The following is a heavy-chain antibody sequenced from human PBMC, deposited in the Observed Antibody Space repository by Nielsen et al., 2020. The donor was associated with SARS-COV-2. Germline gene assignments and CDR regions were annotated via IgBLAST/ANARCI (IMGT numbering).Heavy chain of an antibody. CDR2: TFNSGNT. J-gene: IGHJ6*02. CDR3: AREEYGFGLDV. Sequence: LRLSCTVSGDSIGSYYWSWIRQPPGKGLEWIGYTFNSGNTYYNPSLRSRVTMSLDTSKNQFSLILTSVTAADTAVYYCAREEYGFGLDVWGQGTTVRVSS. D-gene: IGHD2-2*01. CDR1: GDSIGSYY. V-gene: IGHV4-30-4*01.